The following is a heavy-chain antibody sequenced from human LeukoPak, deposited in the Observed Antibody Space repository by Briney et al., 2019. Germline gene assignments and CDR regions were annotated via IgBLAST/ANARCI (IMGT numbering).Heavy chain of an antibody. CDR1: GFTFSSYD. D-gene: IGHD3-10*01. CDR3: ARSFGEFGSAFDI. J-gene: IGHJ3*02. CDR2: IGTAGDT. V-gene: IGHV3-13*01. Sequence: PGGSLRLSCAASGFTFSSYDMHWVRQGTGKGLEWVSGIGTAGDTYYPGSVKGRFTISRENAKNSLYLQMNSLRAGDTAVYYCARSFGEFGSAFDIWGQGTVVTVSS.